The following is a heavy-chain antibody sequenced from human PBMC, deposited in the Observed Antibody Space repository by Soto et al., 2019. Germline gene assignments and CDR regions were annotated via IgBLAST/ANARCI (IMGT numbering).Heavy chain of an antibody. J-gene: IGHJ5*02. CDR2: INPSGGST. CDR1: GYTFTSYY. Sequence: QVQLVQSGAEVKKPGASVKVSCKASGYTFTSYYMHWVRQAPGQGLEWMGMINPSGGSTNYAQKFQGRVTMTRDTSTSTVYMELSSLRSEDTAVYYCARGITETTEGPLWWFDPWGQGTLVPVSS. CDR3: ARGITETTEGPLWWFDP. V-gene: IGHV1-46*01. D-gene: IGHD1-7*01.